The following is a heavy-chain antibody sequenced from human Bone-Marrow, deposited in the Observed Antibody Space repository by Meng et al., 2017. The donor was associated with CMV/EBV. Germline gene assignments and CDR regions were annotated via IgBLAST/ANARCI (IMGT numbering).Heavy chain of an antibody. Sequence: EVQLVESVGGLVQPGGSLRLSCADSGFTFSSYWMHWVRQVPGEGLMWVSRINTGGSFTSYADSVKGRFTISRDNAKNTLYLQMNSLRVDDSAVYYCGRDLTGERDLWGQGTLVTVSS. D-gene: IGHD7-27*01. J-gene: IGHJ4*02. CDR3: GRDLTGERDL. V-gene: IGHV3-74*03. CDR2: INTGGSFT. CDR1: GFTFSSYW.